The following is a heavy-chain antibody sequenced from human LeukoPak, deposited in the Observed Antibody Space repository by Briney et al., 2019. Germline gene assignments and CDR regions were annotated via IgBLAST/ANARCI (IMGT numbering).Heavy chain of an antibody. D-gene: IGHD3-9*01. CDR2: MNPNSGNT. Sequence: GASVKVSCKATGYTFTAYYMQWVRQAPGQGLEWMGWMNPNSGNTGYAQKFQGRVTMTRNTSISTAYMELSSLRSEDTAVYYCARDRPSYDILTGPNWFDPWGQGTLVTVSS. V-gene: IGHV1-8*02. J-gene: IGHJ5*02. CDR3: ARDRPSYDILTGPNWFDP. CDR1: GYTFTAYY.